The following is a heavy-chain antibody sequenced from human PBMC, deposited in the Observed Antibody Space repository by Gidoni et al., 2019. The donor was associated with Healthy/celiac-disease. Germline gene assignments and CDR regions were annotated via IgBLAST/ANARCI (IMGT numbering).Heavy chain of an antibody. CDR2: IYSGGST. CDR1: GSTVSSNY. CDR3: ARAGVAAAAWYFDY. V-gene: IGHV3-53*01. J-gene: IGHJ4*02. D-gene: IGHD6-19*01. Sequence: EVQLVESGGGLIQPGGSLRLSCASSGSTVSSNYMSWVRQAPGKGLEWVSVIYSGGSTYYADSVKGRFTISRDNSKNTLYLQMNSLRAEDTAVYYCARAGVAAAAWYFDYWGQGTLVTVSS.